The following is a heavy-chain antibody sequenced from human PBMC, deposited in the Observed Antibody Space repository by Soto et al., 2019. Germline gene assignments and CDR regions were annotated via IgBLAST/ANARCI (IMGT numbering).Heavy chain of an antibody. CDR2: ISAYNGNT. Sequence: ASVKVSCKASGYTFTSYGISWVRQAPGQGLEWMGWISAYNGNTNYAQKLQGRVTMTTDTSTSTAYMELRSLRSDDTAVYYCARVALSYYDILTGGGAPDYWSQGTLVTVSS. CDR3: ARVALSYYDILTGGGAPDY. D-gene: IGHD3-9*01. CDR1: GYTFTSYG. J-gene: IGHJ4*02. V-gene: IGHV1-18*01.